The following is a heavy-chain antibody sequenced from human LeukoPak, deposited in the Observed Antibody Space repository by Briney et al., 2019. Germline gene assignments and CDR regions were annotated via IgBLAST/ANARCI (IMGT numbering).Heavy chain of an antibody. J-gene: IGHJ4*02. D-gene: IGHD4-11*01. CDR3: AKVSSNYVVLIPLWIDS. Sequence: PGGSLRLSCAASGFTFSSYAMSWVRQAPGRGLEWVSSISGSGGSTYYADSVKGRFIISRDNSKNTVNLQMNSLRAEDTALYYCAKVSSNYVVLIPLWIDSWGQGTLVTVSS. CDR1: GFTFSSYA. CDR2: ISGSGGST. V-gene: IGHV3-23*01.